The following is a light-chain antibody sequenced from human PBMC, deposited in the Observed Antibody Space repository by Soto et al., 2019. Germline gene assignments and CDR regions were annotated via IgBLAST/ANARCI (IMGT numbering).Light chain of an antibody. J-gene: IGKJ1*01. CDR2: GAS. CDR3: QQYGSSGT. Sequence: EIVLTKSQATLSLSPGDRATLSCRASQSVNSNLAWYQQKPGQAPRLLIYGASNRATGIPDRFSGSGSGTDFTLTISRLEPEDFAVYYFQQYGSSGTFGQGTKVDIK. V-gene: IGKV3-20*01. CDR1: QSVNSN.